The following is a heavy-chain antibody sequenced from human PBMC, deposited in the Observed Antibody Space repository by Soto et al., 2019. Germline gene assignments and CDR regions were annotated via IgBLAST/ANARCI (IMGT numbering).Heavy chain of an antibody. V-gene: IGHV3-23*01. CDR3: AKDWAPTRWSWYSFDY. J-gene: IGHJ4*02. CDR2: ISGSGGST. D-gene: IGHD2-8*01. Sequence: GGSLRLSCAASGFTFSSYAMSWVRQAPGKGLEWVSAISGSGGSTYYADSVKGRFTISRDNSKNTLYLQMNSLRAEDTAVYYCAKDWAPTRWSWYSFDYWGQGTLVTVS. CDR1: GFTFSSYA.